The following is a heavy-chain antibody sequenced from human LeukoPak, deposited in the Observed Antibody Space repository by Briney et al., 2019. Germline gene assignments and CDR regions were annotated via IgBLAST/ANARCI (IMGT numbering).Heavy chain of an antibody. V-gene: IGHV1-2*02. CDR2: IHPNGRDT. CDR1: GYTFTNHH. J-gene: IGHJ4*02. Sequence: ASVKVSCKASGYTFTNHHIYWVRQAPGRGLEWMGWIHPNGRDTTYAQKFQGRATMTTDTSITTSYMELTSLTSDDTAVYYCASHYGPGPVWGQGTLVTVS. D-gene: IGHD3-10*01. CDR3: ASHYGPGPV.